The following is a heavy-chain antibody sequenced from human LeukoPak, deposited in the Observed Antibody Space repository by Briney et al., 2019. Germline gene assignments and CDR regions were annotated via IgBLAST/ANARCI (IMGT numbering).Heavy chain of an antibody. CDR1: GFTFSSYA. V-gene: IGHV3-23*01. J-gene: IGHJ4*02. Sequence: PGGSLRLSCAASGFTFSSYALSWVRQAPGKGLEWVSTINGNGGTAYYAGSVKGRFTISRDNSKHTLYLQMNSLRAEDTAVYYCANLYSSGWYTGGPTPFDSWGQGALVTVSS. CDR3: ANLYSSGWYTGGPTPFDS. CDR2: INGNGGTA. D-gene: IGHD6-19*01.